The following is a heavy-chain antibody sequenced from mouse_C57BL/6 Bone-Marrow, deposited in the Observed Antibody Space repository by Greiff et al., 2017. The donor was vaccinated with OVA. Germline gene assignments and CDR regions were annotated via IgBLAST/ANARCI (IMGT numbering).Heavy chain of an antibody. CDR3: ALGKVAGTHYYAMDY. CDR1: GFSLTSYG. V-gene: IGHV2-2*01. CDR2: IWSGGST. J-gene: IGHJ4*01. D-gene: IGHD4-1*01. Sequence: VQLQQSGPGLVQPSQSLSITCTVSGFSLTSYGVHWVRQSPGKGLEWLGVIWSGGSTDYNAAFISRLSISKDNSKSQVFFKMNRLQADDTAIYYCALGKVAGTHYYAMDYWGQGTSVTVSS.